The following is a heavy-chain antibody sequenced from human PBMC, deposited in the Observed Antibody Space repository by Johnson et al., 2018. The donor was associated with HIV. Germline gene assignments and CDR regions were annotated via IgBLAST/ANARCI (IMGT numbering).Heavy chain of an antibody. CDR2: IRWNSGSI. Sequence: EVQLVESGGGLVQPGRSLRLSCAASGFSFDDYAMHWVRQVPGKGLEWVSGIRWNSGSIGYVDSVKGRFTVPRDNATKFLYLHMNSLRAEDTALYYCAKERYSYGSGSGIDAFDIWGQGTMVTVPS. CDR1: GFSFDDYA. V-gene: IGHV3-9*01. CDR3: AKERYSYGSGSGIDAFDI. D-gene: IGHD3-10*01. J-gene: IGHJ3*02.